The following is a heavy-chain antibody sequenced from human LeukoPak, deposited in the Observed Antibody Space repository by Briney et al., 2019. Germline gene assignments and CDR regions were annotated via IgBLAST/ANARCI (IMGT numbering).Heavy chain of an antibody. Sequence: GGSLRLSCAASGFXFTTYTMNWVRQAPGKGLEWISYISSTSSTIEYADSVKGRFTISRDNAKNSLYLQMNSLRDEDTAVYYCARSRGNDYWGQGTLVTVSS. CDR1: GFXFTTYT. CDR2: ISSTSSTI. V-gene: IGHV3-48*02. CDR3: ARSRGNDY. J-gene: IGHJ4*02.